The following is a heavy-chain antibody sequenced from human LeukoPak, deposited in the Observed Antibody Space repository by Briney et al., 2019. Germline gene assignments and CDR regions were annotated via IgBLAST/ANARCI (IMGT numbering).Heavy chain of an antibody. CDR3: AGTITMIVVGQYNWFDP. D-gene: IGHD3-22*01. V-gene: IGHV4-4*02. CDR2: IYHSGST. CDR1: GGSISSSNW. Sequence: SETLSLTCAVSGGSISSSNWWCWVRQPPGKGLEWIGEIYHSGSTNYNPSLKSRVTISVDKSKNQFSLKLSSVTAADTAVYYCAGTITMIVVGQYNWFDPWGQGTLVTVSS. J-gene: IGHJ5*02.